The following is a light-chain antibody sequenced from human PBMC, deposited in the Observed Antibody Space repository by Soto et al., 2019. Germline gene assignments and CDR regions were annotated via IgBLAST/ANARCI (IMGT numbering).Light chain of an antibody. V-gene: IGKV3-15*01. CDR1: QSVGSN. CDR3: QQCDNWWT. J-gene: IGKJ1*01. CDR2: GAS. Sequence: EIVMTQSPDTLSVSPGERATLSCRASQSVGSNLAWYQKKPGQAPRLLIFGASTRATGIPARFSGSGSGTEFTLTISSLQSEDFAVDYCQQCDNWWTFGQGTKVYIK.